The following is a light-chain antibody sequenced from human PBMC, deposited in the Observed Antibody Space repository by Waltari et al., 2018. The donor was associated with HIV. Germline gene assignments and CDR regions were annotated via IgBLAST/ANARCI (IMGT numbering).Light chain of an antibody. Sequence: QSALTQPASVSGSPGQSITISCTGASSDIGNYKYVSWYQHPPGIAPKPIIYEDNNRPSGFSNRFSGSKSGKTASLTISGLQAEDESDYYCSSYTDSSVIFGGGTKVTVL. CDR1: SSDIGNYKY. J-gene: IGLJ2*01. V-gene: IGLV2-14*01. CDR3: SSYTDSSVI. CDR2: EDN.